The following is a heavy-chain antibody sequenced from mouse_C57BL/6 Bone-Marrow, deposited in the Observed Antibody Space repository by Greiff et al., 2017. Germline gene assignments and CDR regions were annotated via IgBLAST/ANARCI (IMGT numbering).Heavy chain of an antibody. J-gene: IGHJ2*01. Sequence: VKLMESGAELVRPGTSVKMSCKASGYTFTNYWIGWAKQRPGHGLEWIGDIYPGGGYTNYNEKFKGKATLTADKSSSTAYMQFSSLTSEDSAIXYCAVGPHYYGSFYYFDYWGQGTTLTVSS. CDR2: IYPGGGYT. V-gene: IGHV1-63*01. CDR1: GYTFTNYW. D-gene: IGHD1-1*01. CDR3: AVGPHYYGSFYYFDY.